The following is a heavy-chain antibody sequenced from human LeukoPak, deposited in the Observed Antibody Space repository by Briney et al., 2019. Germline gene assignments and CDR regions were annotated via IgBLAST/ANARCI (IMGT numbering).Heavy chain of an antibody. CDR3: VATRVCGGVLLRPNCLYFEN. Sequence: GGSLRLSCAASGFTFTTYWMHWVRQAPGKGLVWVSHINSDGSITSYADSVKGRFTISRDNSKNTLYLQMNSLRAEDTAVYYCVATRVCGGVLLRPNCLYFENWGQGTLVSVSS. V-gene: IGHV3-74*01. D-gene: IGHD3-10*01. CDR2: INSDGSIT. J-gene: IGHJ4*02. CDR1: GFTFTTYW.